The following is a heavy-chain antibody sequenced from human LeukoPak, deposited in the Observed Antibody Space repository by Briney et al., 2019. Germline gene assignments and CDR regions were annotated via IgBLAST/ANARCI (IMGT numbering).Heavy chain of an antibody. CDR1: GGSISSGSYY. Sequence: NPSETLSLTCTVSGGSISSGSYYWGWIRQPPGKGLEWIGSIYYSGSTYYNPSLKSRVTISVDTSKNQFSLKLSSVTAADTAVYYCAREVPSFLTDYWGQGTLVTVSS. V-gene: IGHV4-39*02. D-gene: IGHD1-1*01. J-gene: IGHJ4*02. CDR3: AREVPSFLTDY. CDR2: IYYSGST.